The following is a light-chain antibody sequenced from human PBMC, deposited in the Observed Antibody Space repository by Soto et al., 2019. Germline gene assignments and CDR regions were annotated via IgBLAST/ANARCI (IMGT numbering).Light chain of an antibody. CDR1: SSDVGAYNY. Sequence: SVLAQPASVSGPPGQSITISCTGTSSDVGAYNYVSWYQHHPGKAPRLVIYDVTNRPSGISDRFSGSKSVNTASLTISGLQAEDESDYYCGSYSSTDTPFVFGTGTKATV. CDR3: GSYSSTDTPFV. J-gene: IGLJ1*01. V-gene: IGLV2-14*01. CDR2: DVT.